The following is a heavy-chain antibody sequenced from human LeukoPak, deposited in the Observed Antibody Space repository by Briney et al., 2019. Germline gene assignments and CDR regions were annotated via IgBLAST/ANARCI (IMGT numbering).Heavy chain of an antibody. D-gene: IGHD4/OR15-4a*01. V-gene: IGHV3-9*01. Sequence: GGSLRLSCAASGFTFDDYAMHWVRQAPGKGLEWVPGISWNSGSIGYADSVKGRFTISRDNAKNSLYLQMNSLRAEDTALYYCARAVDYVDYWGQGTLVTVSS. CDR1: GFTFDDYA. CDR2: ISWNSGSI. CDR3: ARAVDYVDY. J-gene: IGHJ4*02.